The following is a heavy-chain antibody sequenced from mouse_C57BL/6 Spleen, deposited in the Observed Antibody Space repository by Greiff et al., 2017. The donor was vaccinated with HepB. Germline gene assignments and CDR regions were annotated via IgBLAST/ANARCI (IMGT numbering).Heavy chain of an antibody. CDR1: GFTFSSYA. Sequence: EVKLVESGGGLVKPGGSLKLSCAASGFTFSSYAMSWVRQTPEKRLEWVATISDGGSYTYYPDNVKGRFTISRDNAKNNLYLQMSHLKSEDTAMYYCASLYYDYDDYAMDYWGQGTSVTVSS. J-gene: IGHJ4*01. V-gene: IGHV5-4*03. CDR2: ISDGGSYT. CDR3: ASLYYDYDDYAMDY. D-gene: IGHD2-4*01.